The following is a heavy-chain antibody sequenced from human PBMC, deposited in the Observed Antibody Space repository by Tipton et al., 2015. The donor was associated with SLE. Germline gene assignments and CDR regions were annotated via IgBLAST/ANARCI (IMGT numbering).Heavy chain of an antibody. J-gene: IGHJ4*02. CDR1: GYSISSGYY. CDR3: ARWRQVGRIDY. V-gene: IGHV4-38-2*02. Sequence: TLSLTCTVSGYSISSGYYWGGFRHPPGKGLEWIGSIYHSGSTYYNPSLKSRVTISVDTSKNQFSLKLSCVTAADTAVYYCARWRQVGRIDYWGQGTLVTVSS. CDR2: IYHSGST. D-gene: IGHD2-2*01.